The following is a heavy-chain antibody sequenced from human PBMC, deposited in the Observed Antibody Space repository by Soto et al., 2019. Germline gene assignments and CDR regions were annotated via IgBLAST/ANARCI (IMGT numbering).Heavy chain of an antibody. CDR1: GFTFSSYV. CDR3: AKGSSGWYERFDY. D-gene: IGHD6-19*01. V-gene: IGHV3-23*01. CDR2: ISGSGGST. J-gene: IGHJ4*02. Sequence: EVQLLESGGGLVQPGGSLRLSCAASGFTFSSYVMSWVRQATGKGLEWVSAISGSGGSTYYADSVKGRFTISRDNSKNTLYLQMNSRRAEDTAVYYCAKGSSGWYERFDYWGQGTLVTVSS.